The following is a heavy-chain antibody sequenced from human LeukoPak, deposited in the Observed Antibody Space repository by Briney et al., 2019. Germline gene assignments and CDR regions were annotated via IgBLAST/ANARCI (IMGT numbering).Heavy chain of an antibody. CDR2: ISGSGGST. D-gene: IGHD6-13*01. CDR3: ASAAPDY. Sequence: GGSLRLSCAASGLTFSIYAMSWVRHAPGKGLEWVSAISGSGGSTYYADSVKGRFTISRDNSKKPMYLQMNGLRAEDTAVYYGASAAPDYWGQGTLVTVSS. J-gene: IGHJ4*02. V-gene: IGHV3-23*01. CDR1: GLTFSIYA.